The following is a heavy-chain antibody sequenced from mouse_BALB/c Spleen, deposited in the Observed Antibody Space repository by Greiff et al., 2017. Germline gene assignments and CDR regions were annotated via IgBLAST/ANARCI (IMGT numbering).Heavy chain of an antibody. CDR1: GFDFSRYW. CDR2: INPDSSTI. J-gene: IGHJ4*01. Sequence: EVKVEESGGGLVQPGGSLKLSCAASGFDFSRYWMSWVRQAPGKGLEWIGEINPDSSTINYTPSLKDKFIISRDNAKNTLYLQMNKVRSEDTALYYCARRVRRGLYAMDYWGQGTSVNVSS. D-gene: IGHD2-14*01. V-gene: IGHV4-1*02. CDR3: ARRVRRGLYAMDY.